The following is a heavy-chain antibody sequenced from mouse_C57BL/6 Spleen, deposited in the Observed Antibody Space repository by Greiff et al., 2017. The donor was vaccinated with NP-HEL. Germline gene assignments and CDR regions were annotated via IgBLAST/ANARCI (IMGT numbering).Heavy chain of an antibody. J-gene: IGHJ3*01. Sequence: EVQLQQSGPELVKPGASVKIPCKASGYTFTDYNMDWVKQSHGKSLEWIGDINPNNGGTIYNQKFKGKATLTVDKSSSTAYMELRSLTSEDTAVYYFARKVLYYDYDGWFAYWGQGTLVTVSA. D-gene: IGHD2-4*01. CDR1: GYTFTDYN. CDR2: INPNNGGT. CDR3: ARKVLYYDYDGWFAY. V-gene: IGHV1-18*01.